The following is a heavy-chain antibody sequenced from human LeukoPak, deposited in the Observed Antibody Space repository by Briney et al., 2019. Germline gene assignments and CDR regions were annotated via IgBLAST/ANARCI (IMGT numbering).Heavy chain of an antibody. CDR1: GGTFNTYA. CDR2: IIPILDVA. Sequence: ASVKVSCKASGGTFNTYAITWVRQAPGQGLEWMGRIIPILDVADSAQRFQGRVTITADRSTSTVYIELNSLRSEDTAIYYCARFPVRGYTYGSVIHHMDVWGQGTTVIVSS. CDR3: ARFPVRGYTYGSVIHHMDV. V-gene: IGHV1-69*04. D-gene: IGHD5-18*01. J-gene: IGHJ6*02.